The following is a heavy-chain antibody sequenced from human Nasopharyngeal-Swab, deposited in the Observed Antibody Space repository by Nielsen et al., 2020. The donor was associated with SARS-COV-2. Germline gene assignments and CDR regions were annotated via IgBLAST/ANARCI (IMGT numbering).Heavy chain of an antibody. D-gene: IGHD3-10*01. Sequence: GGSLRLSCAASGFTFSSYGMHWVRQAPGKGLEWVAVISYDGSNKYYADSVKGRFTISRDNSKNTLYLQMNSLRAEDTAVYYCARDRQPQGWAMVRGASRYRDYYYYGMDVWGQGTTVTVSS. CDR3: ARDRQPQGWAMVRGASRYRDYYYYGMDV. CDR2: ISYDGSNK. J-gene: IGHJ6*02. V-gene: IGHV3-30*03. CDR1: GFTFSSYG.